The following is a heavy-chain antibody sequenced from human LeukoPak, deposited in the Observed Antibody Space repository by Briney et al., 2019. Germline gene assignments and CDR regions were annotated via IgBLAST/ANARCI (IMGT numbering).Heavy chain of an antibody. D-gene: IGHD2-2*01. V-gene: IGHV3-74*01. Sequence: GGSLRLSCAASGFTFSSYWMHWVREAPGKGLVWVSRINSDGSSTSYADSVKGRFTISRDNAKNTLYLQMNSLRAEDTAVYYCSRDWGVVVPAATRTDMWSQGRMVTVSS. CDR2: INSDGSST. CDR1: GFTFSSYW. CDR3: SRDWGVVVPAATRTDM. J-gene: IGHJ3*02.